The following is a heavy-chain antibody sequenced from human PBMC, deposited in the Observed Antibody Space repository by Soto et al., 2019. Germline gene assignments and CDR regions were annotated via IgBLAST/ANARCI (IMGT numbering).Heavy chain of an antibody. CDR3: AKGKNYYYYYGMDV. CDR1: GFTFSSYG. J-gene: IGHJ6*02. V-gene: IGHV3-30*18. CDR2: ISYDGSNK. Sequence: TGGSLRLSCAASGFTFSSYGMHWVRQAPGKGLEWVAVISYDGSNKYYADSVKGRFTISRDNSKNTLYLQMNSLRAEDTAVYYCAKGKNYYYYYGMDVWGQGTTVTVSS.